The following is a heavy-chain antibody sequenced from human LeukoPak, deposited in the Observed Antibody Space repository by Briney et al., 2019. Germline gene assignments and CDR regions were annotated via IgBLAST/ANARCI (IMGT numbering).Heavy chain of an antibody. V-gene: IGHV1-2*02. Sequence: ASVKVSCKASGYTFTGYYMHWVRQAPGQGLEWMGWINPNSGGTNYAQKFQGRVTMTRDTSISTAYVELSRLRSDDTAVYYCARGSTIFGVVIIPVPAFDIWGQGTMVTVSS. CDR1: GYTFTGYY. CDR3: ARGSTIFGVVIIPVPAFDI. J-gene: IGHJ3*02. D-gene: IGHD3-3*01. CDR2: INPNSGGT.